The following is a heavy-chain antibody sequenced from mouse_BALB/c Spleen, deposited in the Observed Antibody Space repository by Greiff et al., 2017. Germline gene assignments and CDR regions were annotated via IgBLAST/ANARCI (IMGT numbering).Heavy chain of an antibody. V-gene: IGHV5-17*02. CDR1: GFTFSSFG. CDR3: ARFHPVGGAMDY. CDR2: ISSGSSTI. D-gene: IGHD3-3*01. Sequence: EVQLVESGGGLVQPGGSRKLSCAASGFTFSSFGMHWVRQAPEKGLEWVAYISSGSSTIYYADTVKGRFTISRDNPKNTLFLQMTSLRSEDTAMYYCARFHPVGGAMDYWGQGTSVTVSS. J-gene: IGHJ4*01.